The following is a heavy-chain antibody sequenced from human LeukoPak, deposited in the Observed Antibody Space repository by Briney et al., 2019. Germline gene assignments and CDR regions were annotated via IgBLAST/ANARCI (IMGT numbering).Heavy chain of an antibody. J-gene: IGHJ4*02. D-gene: IGHD2-15*01. CDR2: IDPNSGGT. CDR3: ARGRMGGGNDY. Sequence: ASVKVFCKASGYTFTGYNMHWVRQAPGQGLEWMGWIDPNSGGTNYAQKFQGRVTMTRDTSISTAYMELSSLRSDDTAVYYCARGRMGGGNDYWGQGTLVTVSS. V-gene: IGHV1-2*02. CDR1: GYTFTGYN.